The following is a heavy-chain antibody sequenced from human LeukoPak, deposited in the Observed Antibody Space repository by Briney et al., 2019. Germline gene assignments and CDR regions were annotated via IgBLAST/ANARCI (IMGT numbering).Heavy chain of an antibody. J-gene: IGHJ4*02. CDR2: ISWNSGSI. Sequence: GESLRLSCAASGFTFDDYAMHWVRQAPGKGLEWVSGISWNSGSIGYADSVKGRFTISRDNAKNSLYLQMNSLRAEDTALYYCAKADYGDYGSLDYWGQGTLVTVSS. CDR3: AKADYGDYGSLDY. V-gene: IGHV3-9*01. D-gene: IGHD4-17*01. CDR1: GFTFDDYA.